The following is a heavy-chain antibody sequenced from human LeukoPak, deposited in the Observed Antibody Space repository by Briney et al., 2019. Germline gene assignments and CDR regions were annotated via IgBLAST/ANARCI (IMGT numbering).Heavy chain of an antibody. Sequence: PGGSLRLSCAPSGFTFSRYSMNWVRQAPGKGLEWVSSISSSSSYIYYADSVKGRFTISRDNAKNSLYLQMNSLRAEDTAVYYCARELASHYGDYDYWGQGTLVTVSS. CDR2: ISSSSSYI. CDR1: GFTFSRYS. V-gene: IGHV3-21*01. J-gene: IGHJ4*02. D-gene: IGHD4-17*01. CDR3: ARELASHYGDYDY.